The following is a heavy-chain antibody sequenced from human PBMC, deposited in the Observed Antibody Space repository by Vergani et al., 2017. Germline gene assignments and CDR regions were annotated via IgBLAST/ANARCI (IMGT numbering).Heavy chain of an antibody. V-gene: IGHV3-23*01. J-gene: IGHJ4*02. CDR2: ISGYGDNT. CDR1: GFTFSAYA. CDR3: GGGSDNYN. Sequence: EVQFLESGGGLVQPGGSLRLSCEASGFTFSAYAMSWVRQAPGQGLEWVSAISGYGDNTYSADSVKGRFTISRDNSKNTRYLQMNSLRVEDTAVYYCGGGSDNYNWGQGTLVTVSS. D-gene: IGHD5-24*01.